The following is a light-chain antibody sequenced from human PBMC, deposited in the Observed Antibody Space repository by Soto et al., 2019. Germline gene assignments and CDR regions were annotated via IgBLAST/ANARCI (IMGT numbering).Light chain of an antibody. J-gene: IGKJ3*01. CDR3: QQRSNWPPFT. V-gene: IGKV3-11*01. CDR2: AAS. Sequence: EIVLTQSPATLSLSPGERATLSCRSSQSVSSYLAWYQQKPGQAPRLLIYAASNRATGVPARFSGSGSGTDFTLTISSLEPEDFAVYYCQQRSNWPPFTFGPGTKVD. CDR1: QSVSSY.